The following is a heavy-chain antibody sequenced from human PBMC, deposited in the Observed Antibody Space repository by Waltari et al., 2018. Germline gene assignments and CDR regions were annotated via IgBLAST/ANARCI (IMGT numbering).Heavy chain of an antibody. CDR1: GGSFSDYF. CDR2: VNHIGGT. Sequence: QVQLQQWGAGLLKPSETLSLTFAVYGGSFSDYFWSWIRQPPGKGLEWIGEVNHIGGTNYNPSLESRVIISVDASKNQFSLMLKSVTAADTAVYYCARRRGGYLSDYWGQGTLVTVSS. CDR3: ARRRGGYLSDY. J-gene: IGHJ4*02. D-gene: IGHD5-12*01. V-gene: IGHV4-34*01.